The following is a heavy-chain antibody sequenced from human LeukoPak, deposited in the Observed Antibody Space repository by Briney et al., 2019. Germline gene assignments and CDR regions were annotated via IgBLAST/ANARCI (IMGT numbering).Heavy chain of an antibody. Sequence: GGSLRLSCAASGFTFSSYAMSWVRQAPGKGLEWVSIITDSGGDTNHADSVKGRFTISRDNTKNTLYLQMNSLRAEDTAVYYCAKGVGPSAPNGRVFDFWGQGTLVAVSA. CDR3: AKGVGPSAPNGRVFDF. V-gene: IGHV3-23*01. CDR1: GFTFSSYA. D-gene: IGHD2-2*01. CDR2: ITDSGGDT. J-gene: IGHJ4*02.